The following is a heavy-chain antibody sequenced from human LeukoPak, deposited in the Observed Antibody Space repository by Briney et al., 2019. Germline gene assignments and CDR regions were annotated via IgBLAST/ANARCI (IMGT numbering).Heavy chain of an antibody. CDR1: GFTFSSYW. CDR2: IKQDGSEK. V-gene: IGHV3-7*01. D-gene: IGHD6-13*01. Sequence: PGGSLRLSCAASGFTFSSYWMSWVRQAPGKGLEWVANIKQDGSEKYYVDSVKGRFTISRDNAKNSLYLQMNSLRAEDTAVYYCARGRRDIAAEYYYMDVWGKGTTVTVSS. J-gene: IGHJ6*03. CDR3: ARGRRDIAAEYYYMDV.